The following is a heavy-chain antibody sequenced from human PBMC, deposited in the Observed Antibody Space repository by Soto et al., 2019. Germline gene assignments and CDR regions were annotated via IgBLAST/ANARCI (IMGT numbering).Heavy chain of an antibody. CDR1: GFSFTTAGVA. J-gene: IGHJ4*02. CDR3: SHSDGGYEIIYFDF. D-gene: IGHD5-12*01. CDR2: IYYNDDR. Sequence: SGPTLVNPTQTLTLTCTFSGFSFTTAGVAVGWIRQTPGGALEWLTLIYYNDDRRFSPSLKTRLTITGDTSTNQVVLSLTNVDPGDTATYFCSHSDGGYEIIYFDFWGQGIPVTVSS. V-gene: IGHV2-5*01.